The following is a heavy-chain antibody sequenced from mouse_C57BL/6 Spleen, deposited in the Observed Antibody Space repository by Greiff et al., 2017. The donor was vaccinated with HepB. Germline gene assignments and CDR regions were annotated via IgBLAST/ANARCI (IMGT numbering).Heavy chain of an antibody. Sequence: QVQLQQSGAELVKPGASVKISCKASGYAFSSYWMNWVKQRPGKGLEWIGQIYPGDGDTNYNGKFKGKATLTADKSSSTAYMQLSSLTSEDSAVYFCARYGYDEYYFDYWGQGTTLTVSS. V-gene: IGHV1-80*01. CDR2: IYPGDGDT. D-gene: IGHD2-2*01. CDR3: ARYGYDEYYFDY. CDR1: GYAFSSYW. J-gene: IGHJ2*01.